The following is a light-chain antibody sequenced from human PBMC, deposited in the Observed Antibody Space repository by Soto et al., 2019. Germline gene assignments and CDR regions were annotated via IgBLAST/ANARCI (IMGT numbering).Light chain of an antibody. CDR1: QSVATS. V-gene: IGKV3-11*01. J-gene: IGKJ3*01. CDR3: QQRSNWPPFT. Sequence: EIVLTQSPATLSLSPGERTTLSCRASQSVATSLAWYQHKPGQTPRLVIYDASNRATGIPSRFSGSGSGTDFTLTINSLEPEDFAVYYCQQRSNWPPFTFGPGTKVDI. CDR2: DAS.